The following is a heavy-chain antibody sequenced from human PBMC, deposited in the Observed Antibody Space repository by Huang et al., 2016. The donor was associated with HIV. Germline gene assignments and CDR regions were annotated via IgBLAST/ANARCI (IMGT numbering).Heavy chain of an antibody. Sequence: QVQLQESGPGLVKPSETLSLTCTVSRDSGSSTSYYWSWIRQPPGKGLEWIGHIHHSGSTNSNPSLKSRVTISLDTSKNQFSLKLTSVTAADTAVYYCARERVRYYDSSGYYDYFDYWGQGTLVTVSS. CDR3: ARERVRYYDSSGYYDYFDY. V-gene: IGHV4-61*01. J-gene: IGHJ4*02. CDR2: IHHSGST. CDR1: RDSGSSTSYY. D-gene: IGHD3-22*01.